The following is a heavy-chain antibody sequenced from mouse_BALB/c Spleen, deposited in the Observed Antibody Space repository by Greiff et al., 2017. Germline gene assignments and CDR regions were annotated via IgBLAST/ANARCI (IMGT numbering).Heavy chain of an antibody. Sequence: QVHVKQSGPELVKPGASVKMSCKASGYTFTDYVISWVKQRTGQGLEWIGEIYPGSGSTYYNEKFKGKATLTADKSSNTAYMQLSSLTSEDSAVYFCARGGKDAMDYWGQGTSVTVSS. CDR1: GYTFTDYV. CDR3: ARGGKDAMDY. V-gene: IGHV1-77*01. J-gene: IGHJ4*01. CDR2: IYPGSGST.